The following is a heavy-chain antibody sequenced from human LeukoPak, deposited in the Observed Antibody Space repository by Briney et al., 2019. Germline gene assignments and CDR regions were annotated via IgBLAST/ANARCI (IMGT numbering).Heavy chain of an antibody. D-gene: IGHD5-18*01. Sequence: ASVKVSRKASGYTFTSYGISWVRQAPGQGLEWMGWISAYNGNTNYAQKLQGRVTMTTDTSTSTAYMELRSLRSDDTAVYYCGDSYGPQAPLYYWGQGTLVTVSS. CDR1: GYTFTSYG. V-gene: IGHV1-18*01. J-gene: IGHJ4*02. CDR3: GDSYGPQAPLYY. CDR2: ISAYNGNT.